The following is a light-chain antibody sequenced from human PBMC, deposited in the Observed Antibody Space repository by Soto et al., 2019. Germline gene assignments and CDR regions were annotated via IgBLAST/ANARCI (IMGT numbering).Light chain of an antibody. J-gene: IGLJ3*02. CDR2: EVS. CDR3: SSFTTSNTWV. Sequence: QAVVPQPASVSGSPGQSITISCTGTSSDVGGFNYVSWYQHYPGEAPKLLIYEVSNRPSGVSSRFSGSKSGNTASLTISGLQADDEGDYYCSSFTTSNTWVFGGGTKVTVL. V-gene: IGLV2-14*01. CDR1: SSDVGGFNY.